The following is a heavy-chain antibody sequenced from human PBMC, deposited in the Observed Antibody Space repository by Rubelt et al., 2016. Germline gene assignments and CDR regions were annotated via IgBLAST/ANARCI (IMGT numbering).Heavy chain of an antibody. CDR3: ARRRTGWYYFDY. CDR2: IYWDYDK. D-gene: IGHD2-15*01. Sequence: QITLKESGPTLMKPTQTLTLTCTFSGFSLSTSGVGVGWIRQPPGKALEWLALIYWDYDKRYSPSLKSRLTSTKETSKIHVVLTMNKMDPVDTAMYCCARRRTGWYYFDYWGQGTLVTVSS. J-gene: IGHJ4*02. CDR1: GFSLSTSGVG. V-gene: IGHV2-5*02.